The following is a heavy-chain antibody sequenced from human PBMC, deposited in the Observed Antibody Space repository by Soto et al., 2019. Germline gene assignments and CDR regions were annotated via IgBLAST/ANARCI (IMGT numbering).Heavy chain of an antibody. CDR3: TADHWS. Sequence: LRLSCAASGFTFSNAWMSRVRQAPGKGLEWVARINRKIDGETTDYAAPVEGRFTIARDDSKNTLYLQMSSLKIEDTAVYSCTADHWSWGQGTLVTVSS. D-gene: IGHD3-3*01. CDR2: INRKIDGETT. J-gene: IGHJ4*02. V-gene: IGHV3-15*01. CDR1: GFTFSNAW.